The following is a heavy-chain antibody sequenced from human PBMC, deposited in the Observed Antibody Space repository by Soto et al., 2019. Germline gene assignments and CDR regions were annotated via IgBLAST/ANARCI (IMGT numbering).Heavy chain of an antibody. CDR1: GGTFSSYT. CDR2: IIPILGIA. D-gene: IGHD6-13*01. V-gene: IGHV1-69*02. J-gene: IGHJ6*02. CDR3: ARVGRIQTFSSSRMYA. Sequence: QVQLVQSGAEVKKPGSSVKVSCKASGGTFSSYTISWVRQAPGQGLEWMGRIIPILGIANYAQKFQGRVTITADKSTSTAYMELSSLSSEDPAVYYCARVGRIQTFSSSRMYAWGQEPTVTVSS.